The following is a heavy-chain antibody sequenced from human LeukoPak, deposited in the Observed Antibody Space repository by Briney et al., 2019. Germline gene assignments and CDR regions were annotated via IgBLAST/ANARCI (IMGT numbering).Heavy chain of an antibody. CDR3: ARDYLVATRDYYYYYGMDV. J-gene: IGHJ6*02. CDR2: IIPILGIA. V-gene: IGHV1-69*04. D-gene: IGHD5-24*01. Sequence: ASVKVSCKASGGTFSSYAISWVRQAPEQGLEWMRRIIPILGIANYAQKFQGRVTITADKSTSTAYMELSSLSSEDTAVYYCARDYLVATRDYYYYYGMDVWGQGTTVTVSS. CDR1: GGTFSSYA.